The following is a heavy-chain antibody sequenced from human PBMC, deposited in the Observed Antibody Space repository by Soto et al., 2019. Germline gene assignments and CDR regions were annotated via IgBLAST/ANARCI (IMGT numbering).Heavy chain of an antibody. J-gene: IGHJ6*02. CDR1: GFTFSSYG. V-gene: IGHV3-33*01. CDR2: IWYDGSNK. CDR3: SRSLITGSIYYYYGMDV. D-gene: IGHD3-16*01. Sequence: QVQLVESGGGVVQPGRSLRLSCAASGFTFSSYGMHWVRQAPGKGLEWVAVIWYDGSNKYYADSVEGRFTISRDNSKNTLYLQMNSLRAEDTAVYYCSRSLITGSIYYYYGMDVWGQGTMVTVSS.